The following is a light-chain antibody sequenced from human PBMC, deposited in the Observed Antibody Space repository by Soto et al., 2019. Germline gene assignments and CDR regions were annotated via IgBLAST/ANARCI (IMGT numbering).Light chain of an antibody. CDR3: QQSFNFPRT. V-gene: IGKV1-39*01. CDR1: QSVSPY. Sequence: DIQMTQSPSSLSASVGDRVTINCRASQSVSPYLNWYQQKPGQAPKLLIYAASSLQSGVPSRFSGSGSGTDFTFTISSLQREDFATYYCQQSFNFPRTFGQGTKV. CDR2: AAS. J-gene: IGKJ1*01.